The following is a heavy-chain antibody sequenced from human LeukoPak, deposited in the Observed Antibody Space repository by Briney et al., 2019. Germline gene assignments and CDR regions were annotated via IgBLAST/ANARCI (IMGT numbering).Heavy chain of an antibody. Sequence: SETLSLTCTVSGGSISSYYWSWIRQPPGKGLEWIGYIYYSGSTNYNPSLKSRVTISVDTSKNQFSLKLSSVTAADTAVYYCARSYDSSGYCFDYWGQGTLVTVSS. CDR3: ARSYDSSGYCFDY. D-gene: IGHD3-22*01. V-gene: IGHV4-59*01. CDR1: GGSISSYY. J-gene: IGHJ4*02. CDR2: IYYSGST.